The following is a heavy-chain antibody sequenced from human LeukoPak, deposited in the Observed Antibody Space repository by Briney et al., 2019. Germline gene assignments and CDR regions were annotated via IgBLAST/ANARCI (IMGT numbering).Heavy chain of an antibody. V-gene: IGHV4-31*03. J-gene: IGHJ4*02. CDR1: GGSISSGGYY. CDR3: ARDVSGYHFFDY. D-gene: IGHD3-22*01. Sequence: PSETLSLTCTVSGGSISSGGYYWSWIRQHPGKGLEWIGYIYYSGSTYYNPSLKSRVTISVDTSKNQFSLKLSSVTAADTAVYYCARDVSGYHFFDYWGQGTLVTVSS. CDR2: IYYSGST.